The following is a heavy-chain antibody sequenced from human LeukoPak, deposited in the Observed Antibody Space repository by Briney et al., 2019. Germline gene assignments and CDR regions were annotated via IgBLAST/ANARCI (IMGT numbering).Heavy chain of an antibody. CDR2: IYYSGNT. J-gene: IGHJ5*02. D-gene: IGHD4-23*01. Sequence: SETLSLTCTVSGGSISSYYWSWIRQPPGKGLEWIGYIYYSGNTYYNPSLKSRSTMSVDTSKNQFSLNLSSVTAADTAVYYCARAPTTVVAWGKNWFDPWGQGTLVTVS. CDR3: ARAPTTVVAWGKNWFDP. V-gene: IGHV4-30-4*01. CDR1: GGSISSYY.